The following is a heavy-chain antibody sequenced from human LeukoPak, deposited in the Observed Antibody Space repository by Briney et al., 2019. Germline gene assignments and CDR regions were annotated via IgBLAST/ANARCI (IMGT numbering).Heavy chain of an antibody. CDR3: ARWGYGYRQNYYYMDV. Sequence: GGSLRLSCAASGFTFDDYGMSWVRQAPGKGLEWVSGINWNGGSTGYADSVKGRFTISRDNAKNSLYLQMNSLRAEDTALYYCARWGYGYRQNYYYMDVWGKGTTVTVSS. CDR2: INWNGGST. J-gene: IGHJ6*03. V-gene: IGHV3-20*04. CDR1: GFTFDDYG. D-gene: IGHD5-18*01.